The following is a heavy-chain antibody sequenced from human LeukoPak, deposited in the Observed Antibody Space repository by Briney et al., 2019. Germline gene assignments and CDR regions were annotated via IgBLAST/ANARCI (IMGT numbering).Heavy chain of an antibody. CDR1: GYTFTEYY. J-gene: IGHJ4*02. V-gene: IGHV1-2*02. CDR2: INPNSGGA. Sequence: ASVKVSCKASGYTFTEYYMHWVRQAPGQGLEWMGWINPNSGGANYAQKLQGRVTITTDTSTSTAYMDLRGLRSDDTAVYYCARGYDYGDYVGDFDYWGQGTLVTVSS. CDR3: ARGYDYGDYVGDFDY. D-gene: IGHD4-17*01.